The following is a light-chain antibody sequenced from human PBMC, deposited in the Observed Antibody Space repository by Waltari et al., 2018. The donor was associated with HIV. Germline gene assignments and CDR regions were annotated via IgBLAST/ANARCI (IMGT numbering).Light chain of an antibody. CDR1: QSVSNK. V-gene: IGKV3-15*01. CDR2: GAS. CDR3: QQYHQWPPRLP. Sequence: EIVMTQSPATLSVSPGARVTLSCRASQSVSNKLAWYQQKPGQAPRLLIYGASTRATGVPARFSGSGSGTEFTLTISSLQSEDVAVYYCQQYHQWPPRLPFGPGTKVEIK. J-gene: IGKJ3*01.